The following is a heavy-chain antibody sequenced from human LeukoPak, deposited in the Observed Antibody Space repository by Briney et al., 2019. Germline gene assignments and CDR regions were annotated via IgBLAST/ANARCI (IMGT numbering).Heavy chain of an antibody. CDR2: INHNGNVN. CDR1: TFTKAW. D-gene: IGHD6-19*01. V-gene: IGHV3-7*03. Sequence: GGSLRLSCVVSTFTKAWMNWARQAPGKGLEWVASINHNGNVNYYVDSVKGRFTISRDNAKNSLYLQMSNLRAEDTAVYYCARQGAYSSAIGMGYWGQGTLVTVSS. J-gene: IGHJ4*02. CDR3: ARQGAYSSAIGMGY.